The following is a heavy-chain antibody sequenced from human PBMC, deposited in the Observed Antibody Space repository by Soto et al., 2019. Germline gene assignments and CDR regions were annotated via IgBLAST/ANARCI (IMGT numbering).Heavy chain of an antibody. CDR1: GLTFSTSA. D-gene: IGHD5-12*01. J-gene: IGHJ4*02. Sequence: SVKVSCKASGLTFSTSAVQWVRQARGQRLEWIGWIVVGSGSTKYAQQFQERVTITRDMSTSTAYLELSSLRSEDTAVYYCAAPPNRDAYNYGYWGQGTLVTVSS. CDR2: IVVGSGST. V-gene: IGHV1-58*01. CDR3: AAPPNRDAYNYGY.